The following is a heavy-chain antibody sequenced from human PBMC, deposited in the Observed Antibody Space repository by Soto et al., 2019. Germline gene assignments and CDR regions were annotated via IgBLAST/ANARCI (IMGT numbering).Heavy chain of an antibody. V-gene: IGHV4-31*03. Sequence: ASETLSLTCTVSGGSISSGGYYWSWIRQHPGKGLEWIGYIYYSGSTYYNPSLKSRVTISVDTSKNQFSLKLSSVTAADTAVYYCARSYFPGLITFGGVIDRFDPWGQGTLVTVSS. J-gene: IGHJ5*02. CDR2: IYYSGST. D-gene: IGHD3-16*02. CDR3: ARSYFPGLITFGGVIDRFDP. CDR1: GGSISSGGYY.